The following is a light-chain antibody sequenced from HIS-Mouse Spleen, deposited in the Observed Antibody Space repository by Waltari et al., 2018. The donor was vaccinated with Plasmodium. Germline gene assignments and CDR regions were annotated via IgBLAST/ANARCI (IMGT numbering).Light chain of an antibody. CDR3: YSTDSSGNHGV. V-gene: IGLV3-10*01. J-gene: IGLJ3*02. CDR1: ALPKKY. Sequence: SYALTHPPSVSVSPAQTARITCSGGALPKKYAYWYQQKSGQPPVLVSYEDSKRPSGIPEGFSGSRSGTMATLTISGAQVEDEADYYCYSTDSSGNHGVFGGGTKLTVL. CDR2: EDS.